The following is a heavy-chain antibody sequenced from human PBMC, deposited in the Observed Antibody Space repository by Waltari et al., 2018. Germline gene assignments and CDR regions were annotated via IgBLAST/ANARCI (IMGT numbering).Heavy chain of an antibody. CDR1: GFTLSRYW. D-gene: IGHD3-10*01. CDR3: TKDTFGEYDS. J-gene: IGHJ4*02. V-gene: IGHV3-74*01. CDR2: INPDGSTI. Sequence: EVQLVESGGGLVQPGGSLRLSCAASGFTLSRYWMHWVRHVPGKGLVWVSRINPDGSTINYADAVRGRFTISRDSAKNTLYLQMNSLRAEDTAVYYCTKDTFGEYDSWGQGTLVTVSS.